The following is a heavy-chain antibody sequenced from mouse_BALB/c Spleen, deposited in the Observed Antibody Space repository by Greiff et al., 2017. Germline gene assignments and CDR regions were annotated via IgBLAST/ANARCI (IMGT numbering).Heavy chain of an antibody. CDR3: ARDPGNYAMDY. CDR2: ISSGGSYT. Sequence: DVKLVESGGGLVKPGGSLKLSCAASGFTFSSYAMSWVRQSPEKRLEWVAEISSGGSYTYYPDTVTGRFTISRDNAKNTLYLEMSSLRSEDTAMYYCARDPGNYAMDYWGQGTSVTVSS. CDR1: GFTFSSYA. J-gene: IGHJ4*01. V-gene: IGHV5-9-4*01.